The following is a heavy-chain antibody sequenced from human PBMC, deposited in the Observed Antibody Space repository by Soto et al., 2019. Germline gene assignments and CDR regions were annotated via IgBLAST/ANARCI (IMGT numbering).Heavy chain of an antibody. CDR1: GGSISSSSYY. J-gene: IGHJ6*03. D-gene: IGHD3-3*01. CDR2: IYYSGST. CDR3: ARHEYDFWSGYYRTIGSFYMDV. V-gene: IGHV4-39*01. Sequence: PSETLSLTCTVSGGSISSSSYYWGWIRQPPGKGLEWIGSIYYSGSTYYNPSLKSRVTISVDTSKNQFSLKLSSVTAADTAVYYCARHEYDFWSGYYRTIGSFYMDVWGKGTTVTVSS.